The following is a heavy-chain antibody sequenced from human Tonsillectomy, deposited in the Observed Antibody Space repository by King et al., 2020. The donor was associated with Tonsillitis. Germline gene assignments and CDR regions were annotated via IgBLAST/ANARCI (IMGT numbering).Heavy chain of an antibody. CDR1: GGTFSSYA. Sequence: QLVQSGAEVKKPGSSVKVSCKASGGTFSSYAISWVRQAPGQGLEWMGGIIPIFGTANYAQKFQGRVTITADESTSTAYMELSSLRSEDTAVYYCARVGWVEYCGGDCYSAYFDLWGRGTLVTVSS. V-gene: IGHV1-69*01. CDR2: IIPIFGTA. D-gene: IGHD2-21*02. J-gene: IGHJ2*01. CDR3: ARVGWVEYCGGDCYSAYFDL.